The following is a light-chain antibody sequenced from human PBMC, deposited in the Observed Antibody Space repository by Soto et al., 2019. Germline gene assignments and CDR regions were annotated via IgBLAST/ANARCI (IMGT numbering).Light chain of an antibody. CDR3: QQYSSIWT. V-gene: IGKV1-5*03. Sequence: DIQMPQSPSTLSASVGDSFTISCRASQSVGAWVAWFQQKPGQAPNVLIYKASTLQSGVPSRFNGSGSGTDFTLTISSLQPDDSATYYCQQYSSIWTFGQGTKVDIK. CDR2: KAS. J-gene: IGKJ1*01. CDR1: QSVGAW.